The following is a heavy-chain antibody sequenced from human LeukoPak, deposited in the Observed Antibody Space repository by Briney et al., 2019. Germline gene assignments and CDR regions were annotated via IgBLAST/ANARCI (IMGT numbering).Heavy chain of an antibody. CDR1: GDSISSYY. CDR3: ARDMVRGVKAYLSWFDP. V-gene: IGHV4-4*07. Sequence: SETLSLTCTVSGDSISSYYWSWIKQPAGKGLEWIGRMHVSGSTNYNPSLKSRVTMSVDTSKNQFSLKMTSVTAADTAFYYCARDMVRGVKAYLSWFDPWGQGILVTVST. J-gene: IGHJ5*02. D-gene: IGHD3-10*01. CDR2: MHVSGST.